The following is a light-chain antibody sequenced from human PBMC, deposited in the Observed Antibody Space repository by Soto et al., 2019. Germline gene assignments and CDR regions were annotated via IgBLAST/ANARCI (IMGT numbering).Light chain of an antibody. CDR3: ASYTTITAVV. CDR2: EVS. Sequence: QSALTQPASVSGSPGQSITISCTGTSSDVGGYDYVSWYQQYPGKAPKVMIYEVSNRPSGVSNRFSGSKSGNTASLTISGLQAEDAADYYCASYTTITAVVFGGGTQLTVL. J-gene: IGLJ2*01. V-gene: IGLV2-14*01. CDR1: SSDVGGYDY.